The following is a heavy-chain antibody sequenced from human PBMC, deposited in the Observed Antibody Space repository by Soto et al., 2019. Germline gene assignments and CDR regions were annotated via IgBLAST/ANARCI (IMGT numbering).Heavy chain of an antibody. CDR3: ARELRITMVRGVIGPFDY. CDR2: IWYDGSNK. Sequence: GGSLRLSCAASGFTFSSYGMHWVRQAPGKGLEWVAVIWYDGSNKYYADSVKGRFTISRDNSKNTLYLQMNSLRAEDTAVYYCARELRITMVRGVIGPFDYWGQGT. V-gene: IGHV3-33*01. CDR1: GFTFSSYG. J-gene: IGHJ4*02. D-gene: IGHD3-10*01.